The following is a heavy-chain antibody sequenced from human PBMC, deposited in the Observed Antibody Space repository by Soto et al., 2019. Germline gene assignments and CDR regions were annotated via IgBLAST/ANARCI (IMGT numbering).Heavy chain of an antibody. CDR2: IFSNGEK. V-gene: IGHV2-26*01. CDR1: GFSLSNARMG. CDR3: ARILFSEWLLYYCGMDV. D-gene: IGHD3-3*01. J-gene: IGHJ6*02. Sequence: GPTLVNPTETLTLNCTVSGFSLSNARMGVSWIRQPPGKALEWLAHIFSNGEKSYSTSLKSRLTISKDTSKSQVVLTMTNMDPVDTATYYCARILFSEWLLYYCGMDVWGQGTTVTVSS.